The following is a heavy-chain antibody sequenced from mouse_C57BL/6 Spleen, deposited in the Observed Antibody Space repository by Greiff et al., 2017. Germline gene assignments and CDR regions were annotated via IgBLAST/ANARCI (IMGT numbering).Heavy chain of an antibody. CDR2: ISNGGGST. J-gene: IGHJ4*01. V-gene: IGHV5-12*01. CDR3: ARLDAMDD. CDR1: GFTFSDSY. Sequence: EVQRVESGRGFVQPARSLTLTCAVTGFTFSDSYSYWFCQTPQTRLAWVAYISNGGGSTYYPATVKARFTISRDNAKNTLYLQMSRLKSEDTAMYYRARLDAMDDWGQGTSVTVSS.